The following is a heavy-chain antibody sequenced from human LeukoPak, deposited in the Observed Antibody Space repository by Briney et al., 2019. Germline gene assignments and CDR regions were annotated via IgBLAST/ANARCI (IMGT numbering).Heavy chain of an antibody. V-gene: IGHV3-30-3*01. CDR2: ISYDGSSE. Sequence: PGRSLRLSCAASGFTFSGYAMHWVRQAPGKGLEWVAVISYDGSSEYYADSVKGRFTISRDNSKNTLCLQMNSLSVEDIAVYYFARVGYYASGPFSYFDYWGEGTLVTVSS. J-gene: IGHJ4*02. CDR3: ARVGYYASGPFSYFDY. D-gene: IGHD3-10*01. CDR1: GFTFSGYA.